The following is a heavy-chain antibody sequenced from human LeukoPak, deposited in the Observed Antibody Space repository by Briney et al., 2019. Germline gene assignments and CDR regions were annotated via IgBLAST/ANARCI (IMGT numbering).Heavy chain of an antibody. CDR2: IIPIFGTA. CDR1: GGTFSSYA. CDR3: ARSIAMIVTNLDY. D-gene: IGHD3-22*01. V-gene: IGHV1-69*05. J-gene: IGHJ4*02. Sequence: GASVKVSCKASGGTFSSYAISWVPQAPGQGLEWMGGIIPIFGTANYAQKFQGRVTITTDESTSTAYIELSSLRSEDTALYYCARSIAMIVTNLDYWGQGTLVTVSS.